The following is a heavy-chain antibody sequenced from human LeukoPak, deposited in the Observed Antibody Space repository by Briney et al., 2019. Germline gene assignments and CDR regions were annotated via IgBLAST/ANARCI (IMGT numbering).Heavy chain of an antibody. CDR2: INPSNGDT. CDR3: ERVGSSGWYVHPTLDY. J-gene: IGHJ4*02. V-gene: IGHV1-2*02. D-gene: IGHD6-19*01. CDR1: GYTLSGYY. Sequence: ASVKVSCKASGYTLSGYYIHWVRQAPGQGLEWMAWINPSNGDTNYAQKFQGRVTMTRDTSISTAYMELTRLISDDTAVYYCERVGSSGWYVHPTLDYWGQGTLVTVSS.